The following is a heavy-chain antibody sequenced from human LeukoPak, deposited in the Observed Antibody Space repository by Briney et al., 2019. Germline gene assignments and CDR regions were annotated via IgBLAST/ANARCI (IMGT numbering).Heavy chain of an antibody. D-gene: IGHD3-10*01. CDR1: GGSISSGGYS. Sequence: PSETLSLTCAVSGGSISSGGYSWSWIRQPPGKGLEWIGYIYHSGSTYYNPSLKSRVTISVDRSKNQFSLKLSSVTAADTAVYYCAASYYYGSGSYYNDYYYGMDVWGQGTTVTVSS. CDR2: IYHSGST. J-gene: IGHJ6*02. V-gene: IGHV4-30-2*01. CDR3: AASYYYGSGSYYNDYYYGMDV.